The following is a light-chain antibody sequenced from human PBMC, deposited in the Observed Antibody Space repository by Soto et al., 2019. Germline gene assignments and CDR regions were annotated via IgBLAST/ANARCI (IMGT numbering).Light chain of an antibody. Sequence: EIVLTQSPATLSLSPGERATLSCRASQSVYSFLAWYQQKPGQTPRLLIYDASTRAAGIPARFSGSGSGTDFTRTISSLEPDDFAVYYCQQRTNWPSFGGGTKVEIK. CDR1: QSVYSF. J-gene: IGKJ4*01. CDR3: QQRTNWPS. CDR2: DAS. V-gene: IGKV3-11*01.